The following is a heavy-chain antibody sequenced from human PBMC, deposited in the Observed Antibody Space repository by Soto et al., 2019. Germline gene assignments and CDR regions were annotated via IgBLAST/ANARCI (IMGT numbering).Heavy chain of an antibody. CDR2: MNPNSGNT. J-gene: IGHJ5*02. Sequence: GASVKVSSKASGYTITSYDINWVRQATGQGLEWMGWMNPNSGNTGYAQKFQGRVTMTRNTSISTAYMELSSLRSEDTAVYYCARSVAFIVIMVYDPNGRVNCFDPWGQGTLVTVSS. V-gene: IGHV1-8*01. D-gene: IGHD2-8*01. CDR3: ARSVAFIVIMVYDPNGRVNCFDP. CDR1: GYTITSYD.